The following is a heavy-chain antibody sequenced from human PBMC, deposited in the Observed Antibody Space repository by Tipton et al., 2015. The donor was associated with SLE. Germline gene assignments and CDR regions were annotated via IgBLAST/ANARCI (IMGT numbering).Heavy chain of an antibody. CDR1: GGSISSSSYY. CDR2: VNQSGRT. D-gene: IGHD3-22*01. CDR3: ARENYYDISGWFDP. J-gene: IGHJ5*02. Sequence: TLSLTCTVSGGSISSSSYYWGWIRQPPGKGLEWIGEVNQSGRTRYNPSLKSRVAISMDTSRNQFSLTLSSVTDADTAMYYCARENYYDISGWFDPWGQGTLVTVSS. V-gene: IGHV4-39*07.